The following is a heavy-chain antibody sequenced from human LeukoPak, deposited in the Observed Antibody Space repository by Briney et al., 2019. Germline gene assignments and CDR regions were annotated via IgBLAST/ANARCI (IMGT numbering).Heavy chain of an antibody. CDR1: GGSISSSSYY. CDR2: IYYSGST. D-gene: IGHD3-22*01. J-gene: IGHJ4*02. V-gene: IGHV4-39*01. Sequence: SETLSLTCGVSGGSISSSSYYWGWIRQPPGKGLEWIGSIYYSGSTYYNPSLKSRVTISVDTSKNQFSLKLSSVTAADTAVYYCARHLADDSSGYYKDYWGQGTLVTVSS. CDR3: ARHLADDSSGYYKDY.